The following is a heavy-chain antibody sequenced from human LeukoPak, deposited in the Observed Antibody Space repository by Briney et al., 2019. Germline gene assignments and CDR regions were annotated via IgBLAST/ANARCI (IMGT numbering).Heavy chain of an antibody. D-gene: IGHD1-26*01. CDR3: AKGRSGTYSPTWDY. J-gene: IGHJ4*02. CDR1: GFTFTNYA. V-gene: IGHV3-33*06. CDR2: IWYDGSNK. Sequence: GGSLRLSCAASGFTFTNYAMNWVRQAPGKGLEWVAVIWYDGSNKYYADSVKGRFTISRDNSKNTLYLQMNSLRAEDTAIYYCAKGRSGTYSPTWDYWGQGTLVSVSS.